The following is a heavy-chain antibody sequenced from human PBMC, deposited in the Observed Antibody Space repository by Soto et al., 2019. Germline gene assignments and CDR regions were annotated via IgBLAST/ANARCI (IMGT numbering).Heavy chain of an antibody. CDR1: GFTFRSYA. J-gene: IGHJ4*02. V-gene: IGHV3-23*01. CDR2: ISGSGGST. CDR3: AKFKSGHFDC. Sequence: GGSRILSCAASGFTFRSYAMSWVRQAPGKGLEWVSAISGSGGSTYYADSVKGRFTISRDNSKNTLYLQMNSLRAEDTAVYYCAKFKSGHFDCWGQGTLVTVSS. D-gene: IGHD3-3*01.